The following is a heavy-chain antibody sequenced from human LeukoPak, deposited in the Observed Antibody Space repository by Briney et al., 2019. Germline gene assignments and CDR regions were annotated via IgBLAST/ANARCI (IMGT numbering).Heavy chain of an antibody. CDR2: IIPIFGTA. CDR3: ARDGCSSTSCYKPWGFNWFDP. D-gene: IGHD2-2*01. J-gene: IGHJ5*02. CDR1: GGTFSSYA. Sequence: GASVKVSCKASGGTFSSYAISWVRQAPGQGLEWMGGIIPIFGTANYAQKFQGRVTITTDESTSTAYMELSSLRSEDTAVYYCARDGCSSTSCYKPWGFNWFDPWGQGTLVTVSS. V-gene: IGHV1-69*05.